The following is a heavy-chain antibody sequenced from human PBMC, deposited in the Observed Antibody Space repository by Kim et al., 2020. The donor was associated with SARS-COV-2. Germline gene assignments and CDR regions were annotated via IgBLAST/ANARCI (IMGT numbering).Heavy chain of an antibody. V-gene: IGHV6-1*01. CDR2: TYYRSKWYN. CDR1: GDSVSSNNAA. Sequence: SQTLSFTCAISGDSVSSNNAAWNWLRQSPSRGLEWLGRTYYRSKWYNDYAFSVKSRITINPDTSKNQFSLQLNSVTPEDTAIYYCARDQGAFNVWGKGTTVTVSS. CDR3: ARDQGAFNV. J-gene: IGHJ6*04.